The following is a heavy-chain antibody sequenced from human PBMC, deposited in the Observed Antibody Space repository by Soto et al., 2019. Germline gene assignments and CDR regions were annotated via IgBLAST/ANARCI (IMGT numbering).Heavy chain of an antibody. CDR2: ISSSSSTI. CDR1: GFTFSSYS. J-gene: IGHJ6*02. V-gene: IGHV3-48*02. Sequence: PGGSLRLSCAASGFTFSSYSMNWVRQAPGKGLEWVSYISSSSSTIYYADSVKGRFTISRDNAKNSLYLQMNSLRDEDTAVYYCARDRIAVATKTEGYYYGMDVWGQGTTVTVSS. D-gene: IGHD6-19*01. CDR3: ARDRIAVATKTEGYYYGMDV.